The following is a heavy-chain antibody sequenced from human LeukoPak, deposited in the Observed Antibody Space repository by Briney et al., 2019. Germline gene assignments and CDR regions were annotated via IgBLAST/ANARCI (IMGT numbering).Heavy chain of an antibody. D-gene: IGHD1-1*01. CDR2: IIPILGTA. J-gene: IGHJ4*02. CDR1: GYTFTSYD. V-gene: IGHV1-69*13. Sequence: SVKISCKASGYTFTSYDINWMRQATGQGLEWMGGIIPILGTANYAQKFQGRVTITADESTRTAYMELSSLRSDDTAVYYCARAPSRYNWNDEVYYWGQGTLVTVSS. CDR3: ARAPSRYNWNDEVYY.